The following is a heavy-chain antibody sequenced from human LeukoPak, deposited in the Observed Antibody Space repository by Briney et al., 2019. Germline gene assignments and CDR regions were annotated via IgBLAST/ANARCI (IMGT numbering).Heavy chain of an antibody. V-gene: IGHV3-74*03. J-gene: IGHJ6*03. CDR1: GFTFSSHW. Sequence: PGGSLRLSCAASGFTFSSHWMHWVRQAPGKGLVWVSRINGDGSNTTYADSVKGRFTISRDNAKNTLYLQMNSLRAEDTAVYYCARGSYFRVLYYYYMDVWGKGTTVTVSS. D-gene: IGHD2/OR15-2a*01. CDR3: ARGSYFRVLYYYYMDV. CDR2: INGDGSNT.